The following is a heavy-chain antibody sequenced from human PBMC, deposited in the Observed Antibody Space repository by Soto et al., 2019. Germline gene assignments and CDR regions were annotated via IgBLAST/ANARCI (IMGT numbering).Heavy chain of an antibody. Sequence: QVQLVESGGGVVQPGRSLRLSCAASGFTFSSYDMHWVRQAPGKGLEWVAVISYDGSNKSYADSVKGRFTISIDNSQNTLYLQISSRKAEDSAVYYCARLPALGGYCSGGSCYSEDYWGQGTLVTVSS. J-gene: IGHJ4*02. V-gene: IGHV3-30-3*01. CDR1: GFTFSSYD. D-gene: IGHD2-15*01. CDR2: ISYDGSNK. CDR3: ARLPALGGYCSGGSCYSEDY.